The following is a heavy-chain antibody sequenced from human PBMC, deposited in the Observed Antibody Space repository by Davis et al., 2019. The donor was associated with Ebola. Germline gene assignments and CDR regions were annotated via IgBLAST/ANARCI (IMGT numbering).Heavy chain of an antibody. J-gene: IGHJ4*02. Sequence: ASVTVSCKASGYTFTSYGITWVRQAPGQGLEWMGWINPHNGNTNYAQNVQGRVTMTTDTSTSTAYMELRSLRSDDTAVYYCARDLAPTSGSYFFIWDPFDYWGQGTLVTVSS. CDR3: ARDLAPTSGSYFFIWDPFDY. D-gene: IGHD1-26*01. CDR1: GYTFTSYG. CDR2: INPHNGNT. V-gene: IGHV1-18*04.